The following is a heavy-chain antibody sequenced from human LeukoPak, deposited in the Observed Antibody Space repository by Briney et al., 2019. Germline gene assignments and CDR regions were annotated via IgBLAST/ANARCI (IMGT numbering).Heavy chain of an antibody. CDR2: ISSSSGYI. V-gene: IGHV3-21*01. CDR3: ARGPSTYYYDSSGYYYADY. J-gene: IGHJ4*02. Sequence: GGSLRLSCAASGFTFSSYSMNWVRQAPGKGLEWVSSISSSSGYIYYADSVKGRFTISRDNAKNSLYLQMNSLRAEDTAVYYCARGPSTYYYDSSGYYYADYWGQGTLVTVSS. D-gene: IGHD3-22*01. CDR1: GFTFSSYS.